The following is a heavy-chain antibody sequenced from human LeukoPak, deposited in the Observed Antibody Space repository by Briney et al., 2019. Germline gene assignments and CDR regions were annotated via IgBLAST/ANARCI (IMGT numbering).Heavy chain of an antibody. J-gene: IGHJ3*02. CDR1: GGSISSYY. D-gene: IGHD2-2*01. CDR3: ARDCSSTSCYDAFDI. CDR2: IYYSGST. Sequence: SETLSLTCTVSGGSISSYYWSWIRQPPGKGLAWIGYIYYSGSTNYNPSLKSRVTISVDTSKNQFSLKLSSVTAADTAVYYCARDCSSTSCYDAFDIWGQGTMVTVSS. V-gene: IGHV4-59*01.